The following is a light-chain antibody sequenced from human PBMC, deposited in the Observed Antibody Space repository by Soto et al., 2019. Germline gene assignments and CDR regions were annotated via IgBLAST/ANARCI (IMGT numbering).Light chain of an antibody. CDR3: CSYAGSYSWI. V-gene: IGLV2-11*01. CDR2: DVT. CDR1: SSDVGGYNR. Sequence: QSALTQPPSVSGSPGQSVTISCTVTSSDVGGYNRVSWYQQPPGTAPKLIIYDVTKRPSGVPDRFSGSKSGNTASLTISGLQAEDEADYYCCSYAGSYSWIFGGGTQLTVL. J-gene: IGLJ2*01.